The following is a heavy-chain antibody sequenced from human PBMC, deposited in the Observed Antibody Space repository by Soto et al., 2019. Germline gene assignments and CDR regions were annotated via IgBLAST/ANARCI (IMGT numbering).Heavy chain of an antibody. J-gene: IGHJ4*02. V-gene: IGHV3-33*01. CDR2: IWYDGTRK. CDR3: ARDQGSSWEPDY. Sequence: GWSLRLSCAASGFMFTSHAMHWVRQAPGKGLEWVAVIWYDGTRKYYSDSVKGRFTISRDDSKNTVSLEMNSLRANDTAMYYCARDQGSSWEPDYWGQGTLVTVSA. D-gene: IGHD6-13*01. CDR1: GFMFTSHA.